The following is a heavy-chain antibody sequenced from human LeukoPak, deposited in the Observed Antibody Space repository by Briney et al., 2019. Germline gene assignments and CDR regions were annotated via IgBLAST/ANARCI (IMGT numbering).Heavy chain of an antibody. J-gene: IGHJ4*02. CDR2: IIPILGIA. V-gene: IGHV1-69*02. CDR3: ARHEYSSSSSGDIYFDY. Sequence: SVKVSCKASGGTFSSYTTSWVRQAPGQGLEWMGRIIPILGIANYAQKFQGRVTITADKSTSTAYMELSSLRSEHTAVYYCARHEYSSSSSGDIYFDYWGQGTLVTVSS. CDR1: GGTFSSYT. D-gene: IGHD6-6*01.